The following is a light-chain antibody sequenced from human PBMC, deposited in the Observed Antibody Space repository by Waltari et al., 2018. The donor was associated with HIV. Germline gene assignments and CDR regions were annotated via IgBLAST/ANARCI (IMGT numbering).Light chain of an antibody. CDR2: EHN. V-gene: IGLV6-57*01. Sequence: NFMLTQTHSVSESPGKTVTISCTRSSAGIASNYVQWSQQRPGSSPTTVIYEHNQRPSGVPDRFSGSIDSSSNSASLTISGLKTEDEADYYCQSYDSSNRVVFGGGTKVTVL. J-gene: IGLJ2*01. CDR1: SAGIASNY. CDR3: QSYDSSNRVV.